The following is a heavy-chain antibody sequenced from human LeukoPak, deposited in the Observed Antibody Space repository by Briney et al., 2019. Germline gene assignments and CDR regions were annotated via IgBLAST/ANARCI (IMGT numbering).Heavy chain of an antibody. V-gene: IGHV4-59*01. J-gene: IGHJ5*02. Sequence: PSETLSLTCTVSGGSISSYYWSWIRQPPGKGLEWIGYIYYSGSTNYNPSLKSRVTISVDTSKNQFSLKLSSVTAADTAVYYCARDNNDYGDYRWFDPWGQGTLVTVSS. D-gene: IGHD4-17*01. CDR3: ARDNNDYGDYRWFDP. CDR2: IYYSGST. CDR1: GGSISSYY.